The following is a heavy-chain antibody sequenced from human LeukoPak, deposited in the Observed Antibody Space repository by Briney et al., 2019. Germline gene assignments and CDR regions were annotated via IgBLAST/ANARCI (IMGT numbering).Heavy chain of an antibody. V-gene: IGHV3-23*01. D-gene: IGHD2-21*02. CDR3: AKGMGAHCDGGCHSRILDH. Sequence: GGSLRLSCVTPGFTFSNHAMTWVRQAPGKGLEWVAIISGDGGATVYPDSVKGRFTISRDSSKSTVFLQMNSLRDDDTAVYYCAKGMGAHCDGGCHSRILDHWGQGTLVTVSS. CDR1: GFTFSNHA. CDR2: ISGDGGAT. J-gene: IGHJ4*02.